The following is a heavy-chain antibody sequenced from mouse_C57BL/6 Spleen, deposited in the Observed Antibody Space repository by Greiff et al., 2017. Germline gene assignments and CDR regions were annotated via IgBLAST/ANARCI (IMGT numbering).Heavy chain of an antibody. CDR2: ISSGSSTI. V-gene: IGHV5-17*01. CDR3: ARYYYDYYFDY. Sequence: DVMLVESGGGLVKPGGSLKLSCAASGFTFSDYGMHWVRQAPEKGLEWVAYISSGSSTIYYADTVKGRFTISRDNAKNTLFLQMTSLRSEDTAMYYCARYYYDYYFDYWGQGTTLTVSS. J-gene: IGHJ2*01. CDR1: GFTFSDYG. D-gene: IGHD2-4*01.